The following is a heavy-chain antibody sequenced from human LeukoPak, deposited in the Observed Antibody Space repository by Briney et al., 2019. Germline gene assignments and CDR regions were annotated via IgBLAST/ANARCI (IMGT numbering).Heavy chain of an antibody. CDR1: GYTFTGYY. Sequence: ASVKVSCKASGYTFTGYYMHWVRQAPGQGLEWMGWINPDSGGTHYAQKFQGRVTMTRDTSISTAYLELSSLGSDDTAPYYCAKTGGDYTNAWYGYYFDSWGQGTLVTVSS. V-gene: IGHV1-2*02. CDR2: INPDSGGT. J-gene: IGHJ4*02. CDR3: AKTGGDYTNAWYGYYFDS. D-gene: IGHD6-19*01.